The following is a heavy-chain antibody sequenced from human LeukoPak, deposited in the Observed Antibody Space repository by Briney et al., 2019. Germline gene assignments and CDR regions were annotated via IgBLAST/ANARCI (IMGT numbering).Heavy chain of an antibody. J-gene: IGHJ6*03. CDR1: GYTFSSYE. CDR2: ISSSGSSM. CDR3: ASSGYDYVRDYYMDV. Sequence: GGSLRLSCAASGYTFSSYEMKWVRQAPGKGLEWVSYISSSGSSMYYADAVKGRFTISRDNAKNSLYLQMNSLRAEDTAVYYCASSGYDYVRDYYMDVWGKGTTVTISS. V-gene: IGHV3-48*03. D-gene: IGHD5-12*01.